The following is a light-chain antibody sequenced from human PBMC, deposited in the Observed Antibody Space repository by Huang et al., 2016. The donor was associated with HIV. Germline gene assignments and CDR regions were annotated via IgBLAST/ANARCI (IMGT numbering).Light chain of an antibody. V-gene: IGKV4-1*01. Sequence: DIVMIQSPDSLSISPGERATINCKSSQSLLYNLNSKNYLAWFQKRPGQPPKLLFHWSASRQSGIPKRFSANGSGTDFTLTIDNLQTEDVAIYYCQQYYRNPQTVGRGTAVEI. CDR2: WSA. CDR1: QSLLYNLNSKNY. J-gene: IGKJ4*01. CDR3: QQYYRNPQT.